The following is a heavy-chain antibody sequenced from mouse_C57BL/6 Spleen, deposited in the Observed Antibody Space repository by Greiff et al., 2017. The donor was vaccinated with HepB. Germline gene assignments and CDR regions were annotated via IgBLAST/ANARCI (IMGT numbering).Heavy chain of an antibody. CDR1: GYTFTSYW. V-gene: IGHV1-64*01. Sequence: QVQLQQPGAELVKPGASVKLSCKASGYTFTSYWMHWVKQRPGQGLEWIGMIHPNSGSTNYNEKFKSKATLTVDKSSSTAYMQLSSRTSEDSAVYYCARPGGAWFAYWGQGTLVTVSA. J-gene: IGHJ3*01. CDR2: IHPNSGST. CDR3: ARPGGAWFAY.